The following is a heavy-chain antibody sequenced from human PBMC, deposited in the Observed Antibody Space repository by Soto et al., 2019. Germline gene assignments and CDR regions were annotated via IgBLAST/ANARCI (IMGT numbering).Heavy chain of an antibody. CDR2: INPSGGST. D-gene: IGHD6-13*01. Sequence: GASVKVSCKASGYTFTSYYMHWVRQAPGQGLEWMGIINPSGGSTSYAQKFQGRVTTTRDTSTSTVYMELSSLRSEDTAVYYCARGGIADRNYYGMDVWGQGTTVTVSS. V-gene: IGHV1-46*01. J-gene: IGHJ6*02. CDR3: ARGGIADRNYYGMDV. CDR1: GYTFTSYY.